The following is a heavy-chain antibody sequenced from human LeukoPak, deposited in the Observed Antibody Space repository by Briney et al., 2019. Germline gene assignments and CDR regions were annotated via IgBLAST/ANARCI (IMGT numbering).Heavy chain of an antibody. V-gene: IGHV3-30*03. CDR2: ISNGGSYK. J-gene: IGHJ3*02. CDR3: ARPRGVDSWAFDT. D-gene: IGHD3-10*01. CDR1: GFTFSTYG. Sequence: GGSLRLSCEASGFTFSTYGMHWVRQAPGKGLEWVAGISNGGSYKYYADSVKGRFTISRDNSRNTLYLQMNSLRPDETALYYCARPRGVDSWAFDTWGQGTLVAVSS.